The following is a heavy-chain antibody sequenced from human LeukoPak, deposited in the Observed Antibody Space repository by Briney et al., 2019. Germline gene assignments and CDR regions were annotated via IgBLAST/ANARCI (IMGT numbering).Heavy chain of an antibody. V-gene: IGHV3-23*01. Sequence: GGSLRLSCAASGFTFSSYAMSWVRQAPGKGLEWVSAISDSGSSTYYADSVKGRFTVSRDNAKNSLYLQMNSLRAEDTALYYCAKDAYNGYIDFWGQGTLVAVS. CDR3: AKDAYNGYIDF. J-gene: IGHJ4*02. CDR2: ISDSGSST. CDR1: GFTFSSYA. D-gene: IGHD6-13*01.